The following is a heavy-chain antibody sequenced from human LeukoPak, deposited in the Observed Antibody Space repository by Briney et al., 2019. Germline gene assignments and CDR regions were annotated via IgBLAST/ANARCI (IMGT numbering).Heavy chain of an antibody. V-gene: IGHV1-69*05. D-gene: IGHD6-19*01. CDR3: ARGGAVAGTEYNWFDP. CDR1: GGTFSSYA. Sequence: GASVKVSCKASGGTFSSYAISWVRQAPGQGLEWMGGIIPIFGTANYAQKFQGRVTITTDESTSTAYMKLSSLRSEDTAVYYCARGGAVAGTEYNWFDPWGQGTLVTVSS. CDR2: IIPIFGTA. J-gene: IGHJ5*02.